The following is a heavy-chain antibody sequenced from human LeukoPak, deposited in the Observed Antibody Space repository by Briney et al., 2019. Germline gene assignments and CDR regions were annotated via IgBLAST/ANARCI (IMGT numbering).Heavy chain of an antibody. V-gene: IGHV3-48*01. J-gene: IGHJ4*02. D-gene: IGHD3-16*01. CDR1: GISFSSYI. Sequence: PGGSLRLSCVPSGISFSSYIMNSVRQAPGKGLEWASYISSFSGTINYADSVKGRFTISRDNAKNSLYLQMNSLRAEDTAVYYCARDQGGVGYWGQGTLVTVSS. CDR3: ARDQGGVGY. CDR2: ISSFSGTI.